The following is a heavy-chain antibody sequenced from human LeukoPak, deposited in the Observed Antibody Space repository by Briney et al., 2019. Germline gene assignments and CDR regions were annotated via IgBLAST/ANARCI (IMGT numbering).Heavy chain of an antibody. J-gene: IGHJ4*02. CDR3: ARARYYGSPYPDY. D-gene: IGHD3-10*01. CDR2: VNPNSGGT. V-gene: IGHV1-2*02. CDR1: GYTFTGYY. Sequence: ASVKVSCKASGYTFTGYYMHWVRQAPRQGLEWMGWVNPNSGGTNYAQKFQGRVTMTRDTSISTAYMELSRLRSDDTAVYYCARARYYGSPYPDYWGQGTLVTVSS.